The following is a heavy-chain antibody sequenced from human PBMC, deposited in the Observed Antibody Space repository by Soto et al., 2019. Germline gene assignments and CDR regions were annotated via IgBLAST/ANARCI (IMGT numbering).Heavy chain of an antibody. CDR2: IYWDDDK. Sequence: QITLKESGPTLVKPTQTLTLTCTFSGFSLSTSGVGVGWIRQPPGKALEWLALIYWDDDKRYSPSLKSRLTITKDTSKNQVVLTMTNMDPVDTATYYCAHRRDIVVVPAARHDAFDIWGQGTMVTVSS. J-gene: IGHJ3*02. V-gene: IGHV2-5*02. D-gene: IGHD2-2*01. CDR1: GFSLSTSGVG. CDR3: AHRRDIVVVPAARHDAFDI.